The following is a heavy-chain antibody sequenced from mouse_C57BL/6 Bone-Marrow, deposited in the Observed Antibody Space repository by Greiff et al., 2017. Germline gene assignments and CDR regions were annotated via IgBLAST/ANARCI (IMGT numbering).Heavy chain of an antibody. J-gene: IGHJ2*01. Sequence: EVHLVESGGDLVKPGGSLKLSCAASGFTFSSYGMSWVRQTPDKRLEWVATISSGGSYTYYPDSVKGRFTISRDNAKNTLYLQMSSLKSEDTAMYYCARNPCDYYGSSLADYWGQGTTLTVSS. V-gene: IGHV5-6*01. D-gene: IGHD1-1*01. CDR1: GFTFSSYG. CDR3: ARNPCDYYGSSLADY. CDR2: ISSGGSYT.